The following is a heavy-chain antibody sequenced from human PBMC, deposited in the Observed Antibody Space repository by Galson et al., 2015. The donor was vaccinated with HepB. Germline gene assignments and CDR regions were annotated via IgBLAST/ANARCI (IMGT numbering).Heavy chain of an antibody. J-gene: IGHJ4*02. CDR3: ATAAYYDSSGYPLDY. CDR1: GYTLTELS. Sequence: SVKVSCKVSGYTLTELSMHWVRQAPGKGLEWMGGFDPEDGETIYAQKFQGRVTMTEDASTDTAYMELSSLRSEDTAVYYCATAAYYDSSGYPLDYWGQGTLVTVSS. V-gene: IGHV1-24*01. D-gene: IGHD3-22*01. CDR2: FDPEDGET.